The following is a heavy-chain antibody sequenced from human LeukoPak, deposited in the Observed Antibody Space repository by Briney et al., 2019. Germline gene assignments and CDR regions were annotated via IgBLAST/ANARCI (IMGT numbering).Heavy chain of an antibody. Sequence: GGSLRLSCAASGFTFSSYSMNWVRQAPGKGLEWVSYISSSSSTIYYADSLKSRFTILRDNAKNSLYLQMNSLRADDTAVYYCTRDSNRFNWFDPWGQGTLVTVSS. CDR1: GFTFSSYS. V-gene: IGHV3-48*04. CDR3: TRDSNRFNWFDP. J-gene: IGHJ5*02. D-gene: IGHD1-14*01. CDR2: ISSSSSTI.